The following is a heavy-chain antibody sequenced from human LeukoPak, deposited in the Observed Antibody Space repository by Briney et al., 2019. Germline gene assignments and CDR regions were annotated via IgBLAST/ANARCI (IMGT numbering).Heavy chain of an antibody. V-gene: IGHV3-9*01. Sequence: GGSLRLSCAASGFTFDDYAMHWVRQAPGKGLEWVSGISWKSDRIGYADSVKGRFTISRDNAKNSLYLQMNSLRAEDTAVYYCARGGSQRLYFDYWGQGTLVTVSS. CDR3: ARGGSQRLYFDY. D-gene: IGHD3-10*01. CDR1: GFTFDDYA. CDR2: ISWKSDRI. J-gene: IGHJ4*02.